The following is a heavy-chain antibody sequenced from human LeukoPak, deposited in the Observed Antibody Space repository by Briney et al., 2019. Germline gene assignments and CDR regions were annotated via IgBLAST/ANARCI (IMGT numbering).Heavy chain of an antibody. CDR3: ARTGIGLVIGGAFDY. V-gene: IGHV1-18*04. Sequence: ASVKVSCKASGYTFTGYYMHWVRQAPGQGLEWMGWISAYNGNTNYAQKLQGRVTMTTDTSTSTAYMELRSLRSDDTAVYYCARTGIGLVIGGAFDYWGQGTLVTVSS. D-gene: IGHD6-19*01. J-gene: IGHJ4*02. CDR1: GYTFTGYY. CDR2: ISAYNGNT.